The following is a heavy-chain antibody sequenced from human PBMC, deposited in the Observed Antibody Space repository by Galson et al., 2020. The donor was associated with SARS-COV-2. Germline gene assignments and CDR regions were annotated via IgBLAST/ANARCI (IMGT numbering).Heavy chain of an antibody. CDR2: ISGSSSVM. CDR1: GFTFSSFD. D-gene: IGHD6-19*01. V-gene: IGHV3-48*02. CDR3: ARDGGAGWSLDM. Sequence: GESLKISCAASGFTFSSFDMNWVRQAPGKGLEWVSYISGSSSVMYYADSLRGRFTISRDNAKNSLYLQMNSLGDEDTAVYYCARDGGAGWSLDMWGQGTMVTVYS. J-gene: IGHJ3*02.